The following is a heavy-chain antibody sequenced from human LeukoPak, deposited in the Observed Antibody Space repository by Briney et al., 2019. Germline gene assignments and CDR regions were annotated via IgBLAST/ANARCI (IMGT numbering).Heavy chain of an antibody. D-gene: IGHD3-3*01. CDR1: GYTFTSYY. Sequence: GSLKVSCKASGYTFTSYYMHWVRQAPGRGLEWMGIIIPLGGSTTYAHKFQDRVTMTRDTPTSTVYMELSSLRSKDTAVYYCARVHDFWSGFFDYWGQGTLVTVSS. CDR3: ARVHDFWSGFFDY. CDR2: IIPLGGST. J-gene: IGHJ4*02. V-gene: IGHV1-46*01.